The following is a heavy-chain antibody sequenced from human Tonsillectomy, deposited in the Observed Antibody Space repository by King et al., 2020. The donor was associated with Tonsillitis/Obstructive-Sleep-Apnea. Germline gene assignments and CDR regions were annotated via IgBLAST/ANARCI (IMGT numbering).Heavy chain of an antibody. D-gene: IGHD2-2*01. CDR3: ANNPYCSSTSCAEYYYYYYMDV. J-gene: IGHJ6*03. V-gene: IGHV3-23*04. CDR2: MSGSGGST. Sequence: QLVQSGEGLVQPGGSLRLSCAASGFTFSSYAMSWVRQAPGKGLEWVSAMSGSGGSTYYADSVKGRFTISRDNSKNTLYLQMNSLRAEDTAVYYCANNPYCSSTSCAEYYYYYYMDVWGKGTTVTVSS. CDR1: GFTFSSYA.